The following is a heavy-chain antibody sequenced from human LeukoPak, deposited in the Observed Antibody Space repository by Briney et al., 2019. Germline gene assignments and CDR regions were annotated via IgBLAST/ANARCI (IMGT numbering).Heavy chain of an antibody. CDR2: IYSGGST. Sequence: GGSLRLSCAASGFTVSSNYMSWVRQAPGKGLEWVSVIYSGGSTYYADSVKGRFTISRDNSKNTLYLQMNSLRAEDTAVYYCARTDLWFGEPFDYWGQGTLVTVSS. CDR3: ARTDLWFGEPFDY. J-gene: IGHJ4*02. D-gene: IGHD3-10*01. V-gene: IGHV3-66*01. CDR1: GFTVSSNY.